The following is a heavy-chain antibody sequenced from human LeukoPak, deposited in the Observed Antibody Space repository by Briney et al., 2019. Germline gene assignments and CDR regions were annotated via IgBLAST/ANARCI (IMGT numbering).Heavy chain of an antibody. Sequence: GGSLRLSCAASGFTFSNAWMNWVRQAPGKGLEWVSAISGSGGSTYYADSVKGRFTISRDNSKNTLYLQMNSLRAEDTAVYYCAKDRGREQLVLSYWFDPWGQGTLVTVSS. J-gene: IGHJ5*02. V-gene: IGHV3-23*01. CDR3: AKDRGREQLVLSYWFDP. CDR1: GFTFSNAW. CDR2: ISGSGGST. D-gene: IGHD6-13*01.